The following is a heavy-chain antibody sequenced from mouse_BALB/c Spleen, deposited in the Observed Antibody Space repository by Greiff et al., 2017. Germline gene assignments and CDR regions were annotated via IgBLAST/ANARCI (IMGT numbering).Heavy chain of an antibody. CDR3: NAPMITTGDYAMDY. J-gene: IGHJ4*01. Sequence: EVQLQQSGAELVRSGASVKLSCTASGFNIKDYYMHWVKQRPEQGLEWIGWIDPENGDTEYAPKFQGKATMTADTSSNTAYLQLSSLTSEDTAVYYCNAPMITTGDYAMDYWGQGTSVTVSS. D-gene: IGHD2-4*01. CDR1: GFNIKDYY. V-gene: IGHV14-4*02. CDR2: IDPENGDT.